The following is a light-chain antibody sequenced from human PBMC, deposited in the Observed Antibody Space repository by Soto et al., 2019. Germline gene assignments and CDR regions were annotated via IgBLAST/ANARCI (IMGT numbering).Light chain of an antibody. CDR1: QSISNR. Sequence: DVKITKSPSTLSASIGDRVTITCRASQSISNRLAWYQQKPGIAPKLLIYKASTLQDGVPPRFSGSGFGTEFTLTISSLQPDDCGLYYCQQYDVYSTFGQGTKVDI. V-gene: IGKV1-5*03. CDR2: KAS. J-gene: IGKJ1*01. CDR3: QQYDVYST.